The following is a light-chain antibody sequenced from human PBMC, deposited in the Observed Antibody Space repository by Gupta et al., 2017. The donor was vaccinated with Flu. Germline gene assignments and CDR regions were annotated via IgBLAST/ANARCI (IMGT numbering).Light chain of an antibody. V-gene: IGKV6D-21*02. J-gene: IGKJ1*01. CDR2: STS. Sequence: KEKVTITCRASQSVGSDLRWYQQKPGQSPKLLITSTSQAISGVPSRFSGSGSGTDFTLTINGLEAEDAAVYYCHQSSSLPQAFGQGTKVEI. CDR3: HQSSSLPQA. CDR1: QSVGSD.